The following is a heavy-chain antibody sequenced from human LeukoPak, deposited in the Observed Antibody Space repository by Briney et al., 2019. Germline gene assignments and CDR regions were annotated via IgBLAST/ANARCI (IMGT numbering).Heavy chain of an antibody. CDR3: ARDRWPGGFYYYMDV. CDR2: INPDSGDT. CDR1: AYTFTSYY. J-gene: IGHJ6*03. V-gene: IGHV1-2*02. Sequence: WAPVKVSCKASAYTFTSYYIHWMRQAPGQGLEWMGCINPDSGDTNYAQRFQDRVTMTRDTSISTAYMELSRLTSDDTAVYFCARDRWPGGFYYYMDVWGKGTTVIISS. D-gene: IGHD3-16*01.